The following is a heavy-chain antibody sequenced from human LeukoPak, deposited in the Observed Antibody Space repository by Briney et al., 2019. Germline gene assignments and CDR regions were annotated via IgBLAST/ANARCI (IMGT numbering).Heavy chain of an antibody. J-gene: IGHJ4*02. CDR3: ARGALYQYYLDYWG. V-gene: IGHV3-66*01. D-gene: IGHD4-17*01. CDR2: IYSGGST. CDR1: GFTVSSNY. Sequence: PGGSLRLSCAASGFTVSSNYMSWVRQAPGKGLEWVSVIYSGGSTYYADSVKGRFTISRDNSKNTLYLQMNSLRAEDTAVYYCARGALYQYYLDYWGWGQGTLVTVSS.